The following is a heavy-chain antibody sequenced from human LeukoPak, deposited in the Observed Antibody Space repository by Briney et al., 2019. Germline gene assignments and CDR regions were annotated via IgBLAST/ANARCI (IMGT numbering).Heavy chain of an antibody. CDR1: GFTFSSFN. J-gene: IGHJ6*03. CDR2: ITSSGTHI. V-gene: IGHV3-21*01. CDR3: ARDPYSGNYGNDYYYYMDV. Sequence: GGSLRLSCAASGFTFSSFNMNWVRQAPGKAMEWVSSITSSGTHIFYADSVRGRFTISRDNAKNSLYLQMDSLGPDDTAVYYCARDPYSGNYGNDYYYYMDVWGKGTTVTISS. D-gene: IGHD1-26*01.